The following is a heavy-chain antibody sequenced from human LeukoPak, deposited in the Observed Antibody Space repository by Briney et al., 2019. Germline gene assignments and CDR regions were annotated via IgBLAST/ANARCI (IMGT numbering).Heavy chain of an antibody. J-gene: IGHJ4*02. D-gene: IGHD3-22*01. CDR1: GFTFNSYG. V-gene: IGHV3-30*03. CDR3: ARDHYYDSSGYYSD. Sequence: GGSLRLSCGASGFTFNSYGMHWVRQAPGKGLEWVAVVSYDGSKKYYADSVKGRFTISRDNAKNSLYLQMNSLRAEDTAVYYCARDHYYDSSGYYSDWGQGTLVTVSS. CDR2: VSYDGSKK.